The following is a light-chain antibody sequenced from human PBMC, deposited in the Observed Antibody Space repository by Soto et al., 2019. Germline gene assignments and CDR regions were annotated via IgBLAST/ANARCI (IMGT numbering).Light chain of an antibody. CDR3: HQYSKWPQT. V-gene: IGKV1-5*01. CDR2: DAS. J-gene: IGKJ1*01. Sequence: DIQMTQSPATLSAPVGDRVTITCRASQSVSTWLARYHKKPGKAPKLLIYDASNLQTGVPSRFSGSGSVTQFTLTISSLQSEDIALYYCHQYSKWPQTFGQGTKVDI. CDR1: QSVSTW.